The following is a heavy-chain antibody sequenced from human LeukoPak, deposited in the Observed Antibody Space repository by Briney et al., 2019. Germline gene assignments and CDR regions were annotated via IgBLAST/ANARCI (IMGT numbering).Heavy chain of an antibody. Sequence: GGSLRLSCAASGFTFDDYAMHWVRQAPGKGLEWVSGISWNGGSIGYADSVKGRFTISRDNAKNSLYLQMNSLRAEDTALYYCAITAHYDILTGPLDPWGQGTLVTVSS. J-gene: IGHJ5*02. V-gene: IGHV3-9*01. D-gene: IGHD3-9*01. CDR2: ISWNGGSI. CDR3: AITAHYDILTGPLDP. CDR1: GFTFDDYA.